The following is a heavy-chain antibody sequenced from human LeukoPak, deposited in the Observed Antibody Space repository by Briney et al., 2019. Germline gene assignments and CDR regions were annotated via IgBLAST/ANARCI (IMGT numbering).Heavy chain of an antibody. CDR2: IYYSGST. CDR3: ARGRILRYFDWLRGYYFDY. CDR1: GGSISSYY. V-gene: IGHV4-59*01. Sequence: SETLSLTCTVSGGSISSYYWSWIRQPPGKGLEWIGYIYYSGSTNYNPSLKSRVTISVDTSKYQFSLKLSSVTAADTAVYYCARGRILRYFDWLRGYYFDYWGQGTLVTVSS. J-gene: IGHJ4*02. D-gene: IGHD3-9*01.